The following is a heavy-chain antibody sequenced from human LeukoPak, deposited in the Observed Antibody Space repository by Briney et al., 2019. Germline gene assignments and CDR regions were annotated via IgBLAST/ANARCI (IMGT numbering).Heavy chain of an antibody. D-gene: IGHD3-3*01. CDR2: ISWQSRTR. CDR3: VKDRDFWSGLDV. V-gene: IGHV3-9*01. J-gene: IGHJ6*02. CDR1: GFFFDDYG. Sequence: AGGSLRLSCVASGFFFDDYGMHWVRQVPGKGLEWVSGISWQSRTRKYADSVRGRFTISRDNAKNSLYLQMNSLKLEDTAPYYCVKDRDFWSGLDVWGQGTMVTVS.